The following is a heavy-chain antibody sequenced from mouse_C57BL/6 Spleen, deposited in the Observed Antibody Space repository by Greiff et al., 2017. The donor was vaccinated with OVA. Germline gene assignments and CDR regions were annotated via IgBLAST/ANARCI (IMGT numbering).Heavy chain of an antibody. CDR3: ARQGLRRYFDV. Sequence: EVKLVESGGGLVKPGGSLKLSCAASGFTFSSYTMSWVRQTPEKRLEWVATISGGGGNTYYPDSVKGRFTISRDNAKNTLYLQLSSLRSEDTALYYGARQGLRRYFDVWGTGTTVTVSS. D-gene: IGHD2-2*01. CDR1: GFTFSSYT. CDR2: ISGGGGNT. J-gene: IGHJ1*03. V-gene: IGHV5-9*01.